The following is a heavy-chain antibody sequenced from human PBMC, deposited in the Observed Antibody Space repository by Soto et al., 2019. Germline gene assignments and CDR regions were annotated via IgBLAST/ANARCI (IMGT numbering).Heavy chain of an antibody. CDR1: GFTFSNYA. V-gene: IGHV3-23*01. CDR2: IFGGGGDT. J-gene: IGHJ4*02. Sequence: EVQLLESGGGLVQPGGSLRLSCAVSGFTFSNYAVGWVRQAPGMGLEWVSSIFGGGGDTYYTDSVKGRFTISRHSSENTVFLHMNSLRAEDTALYYCAKYGCKSSPHYLDYWGQGTLVTVSS. D-gene: IGHD6-19*01. CDR3: AKYGCKSSPHYLDY.